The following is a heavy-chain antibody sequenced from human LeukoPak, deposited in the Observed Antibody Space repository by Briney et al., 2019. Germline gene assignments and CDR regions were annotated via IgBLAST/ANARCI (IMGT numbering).Heavy chain of an antibody. J-gene: IGHJ4*02. CDR1: GGSFSGYY. CDR2: INHSGST. V-gene: IGHV4-34*01. D-gene: IGHD6-19*01. CDR3: ARSVAVAGRVDY. Sequence: SETLSLTCAVYGGSFSGYYWSWIRKPPGKGLEWIGEINHSGSTYYNPSLKSRVTISVDTSKNQFSLKLSSVTAADTAVYYCARSVAVAGRVDYWGQGTLVTVSS.